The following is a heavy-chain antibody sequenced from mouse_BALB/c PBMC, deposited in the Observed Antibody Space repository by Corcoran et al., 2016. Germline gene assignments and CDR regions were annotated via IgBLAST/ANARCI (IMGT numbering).Heavy chain of an antibody. Sequence: DVQLQESGPGLVKPSQSLSLTCSVTGYSITSGYYWNWIRQFPGNKLEWMGYISYDGSNNYNPSLKNRISITRDTSKNQFFLKLNSVTTEDTATYYCARAGYYAMDYWGQGTSVTASS. V-gene: IGHV3-6*02. CDR2: ISYDGSN. CDR1: GYSITSGYY. J-gene: IGHJ4*01. CDR3: ARAGYYAMDY.